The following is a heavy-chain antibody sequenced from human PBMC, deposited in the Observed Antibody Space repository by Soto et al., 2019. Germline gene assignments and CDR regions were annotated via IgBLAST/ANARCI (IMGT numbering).Heavy chain of an antibody. Sequence: PGGSLRLSCAASGVTFSDYYRSWFRHAPGKGLEWVSYSSGSSFTTHDADSVKGRFTISRDNAKNSLYLQMNRLRVEDRAVYYCARLGFIATAGTHDEWGQGTRVTI. CDR2: SSGSSFTT. D-gene: IGHD6-13*01. CDR1: GVTFSDYY. V-gene: IGHV3-11*01. CDR3: ARLGFIATAGTHDE. J-gene: IGHJ4*02.